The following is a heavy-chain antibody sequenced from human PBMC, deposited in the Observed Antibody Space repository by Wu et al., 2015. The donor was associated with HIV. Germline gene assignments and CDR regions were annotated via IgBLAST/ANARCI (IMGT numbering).Heavy chain of an antibody. V-gene: IGHV1-2*02. CDR2: INPTSGDT. D-gene: IGHD4-17*01. CDR3: AREHYGNAFDV. J-gene: IGHJ3*01. CDR1: GYTFTGYY. Sequence: QLLQSAPEVKKPGASVKVSCKASGYTFTGYYLHWVRQAPGQGLQWMGWINPTSGDTNYAQKFQGRVTMTRDTSINTAFMELSRLRSADTAVYYCAREHYGNAFDVWGQGQWSPSLQ.